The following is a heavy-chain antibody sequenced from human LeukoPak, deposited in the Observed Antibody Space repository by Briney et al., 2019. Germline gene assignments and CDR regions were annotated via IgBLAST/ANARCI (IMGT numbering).Heavy chain of an antibody. Sequence: SETLSLTCTVSGDSISNYYWSWFRQPPGKGLEWIGYIFYNEGTSYNPSLKSRVTISVDTSNNQLSLKVNSVTAADTAMYYCVKSNSRYQPWTLDIWGRGTMVTVSS. CDR3: VKSNSRYQPWTLDI. D-gene: IGHD2-2*01. J-gene: IGHJ3*02. CDR1: GDSISNYY. V-gene: IGHV4-59*01. CDR2: IFYNEGT.